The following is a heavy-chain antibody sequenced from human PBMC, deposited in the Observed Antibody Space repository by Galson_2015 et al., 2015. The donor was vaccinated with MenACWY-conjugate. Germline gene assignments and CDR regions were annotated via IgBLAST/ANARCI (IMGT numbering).Heavy chain of an antibody. Sequence: AIRGSGDNTYYADSVKGRFTISRDSSKNTLHLQMNSLRVEDTAVYYCAREGWVGETEAFDIWGQGTMVTVSS. D-gene: IGHD2-15*01. J-gene: IGHJ3*02. V-gene: IGHV3-23*01. CDR3: AREGWVGETEAFDI. CDR2: IRGSGDNT.